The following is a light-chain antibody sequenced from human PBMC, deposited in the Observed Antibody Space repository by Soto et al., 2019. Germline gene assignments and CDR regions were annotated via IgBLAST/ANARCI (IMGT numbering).Light chain of an antibody. J-gene: IGKJ1*01. V-gene: IGKV3-20*01. CDR1: QSVTSNY. Sequence: EIVLTQSPGTLSLSPGERATLSCRASQSVTSNYLACYQQKPGQTPRLLIYGASSRATGIPDRFSGSGSGTDFTLTITRLEPEDFAVYYCQQYSNSLSTFGQGTKVDIK. CDR3: QQYSNSLST. CDR2: GAS.